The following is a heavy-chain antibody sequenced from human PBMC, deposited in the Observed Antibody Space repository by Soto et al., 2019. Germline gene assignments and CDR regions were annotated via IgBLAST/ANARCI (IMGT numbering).Heavy chain of an antibody. Sequence: QVQLVESGGGVVQPGRSLRLSCAASGFAFSTYGMHWVRQAPGKGLEWVAVISYDGSNKYYTDSVKGRFTISRDNSKKQLFLQMNRLRAEDTAVYYCAKDYVLEWLRYYYGMDVWGQGTTVTVSS. J-gene: IGHJ6*02. CDR1: GFAFSTYG. CDR2: ISYDGSNK. V-gene: IGHV3-30*18. D-gene: IGHD3-3*01. CDR3: AKDYVLEWLRYYYGMDV.